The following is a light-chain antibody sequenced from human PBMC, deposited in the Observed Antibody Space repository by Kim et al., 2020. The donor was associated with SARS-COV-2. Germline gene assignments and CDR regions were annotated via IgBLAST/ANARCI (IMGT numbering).Light chain of an antibody. Sequence: PGKPATITCGGNNIGSKSVPWYQQKPGQAPVLVIYYDSNRPSGIPERFSGSNSENTATLTISRVEAGDEADYYCQVWDSSSDHVVFGGGTKLTVL. J-gene: IGLJ2*01. CDR2: YDS. CDR3: QVWDSSSDHVV. V-gene: IGLV3-21*04. CDR1: NIGSKS.